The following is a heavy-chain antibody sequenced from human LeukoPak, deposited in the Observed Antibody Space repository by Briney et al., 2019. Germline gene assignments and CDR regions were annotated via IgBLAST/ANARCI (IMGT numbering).Heavy chain of an antibody. Sequence: KPSETLSLTRTVSGGSISSYYWSWIRQPPGKGLEWIGYIYYSGSTNYNPSLKSRVTISVDTSKNQFSLKLSSVTAADTAVYYCARGSYPRIAAAGNFDYWGQGTLVTVSS. D-gene: IGHD6-13*01. V-gene: IGHV4-59*01. CDR2: IYYSGST. CDR1: GGSISSYY. CDR3: ARGSYPRIAAAGNFDY. J-gene: IGHJ4*02.